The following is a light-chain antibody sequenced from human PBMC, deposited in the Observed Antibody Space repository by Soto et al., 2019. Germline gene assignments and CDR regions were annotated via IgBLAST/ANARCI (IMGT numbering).Light chain of an antibody. Sequence: PGGRATISCRASRSVSSSFLAWYQQKPGQAPRLLIYGASSRATGIPDRFSGSGSGTDFTLTISRLEPEDFAVYYCQQYGSSPPLTFGGGTKVEIK. CDR3: QQYGSSPPLT. CDR2: GAS. J-gene: IGKJ4*01. CDR1: RSVSSSF. V-gene: IGKV3-20*01.